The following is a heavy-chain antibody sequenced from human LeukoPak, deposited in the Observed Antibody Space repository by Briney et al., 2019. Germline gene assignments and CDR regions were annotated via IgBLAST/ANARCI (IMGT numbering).Heavy chain of an antibody. J-gene: IGHJ4*02. CDR3: AREALLPLSTSSYYLDY. CDR1: GLTFSSYA. Sequence: GRSLRLSCAASGLTFSSYAMHWVRQAPGKALEWVAVISPHGTNENYADSVKGRFTISRANSRNTLYLQMTFLTAEDTAVYYCAREALLPLSTSSYYLDYWGQGTLVAVSS. D-gene: IGHD6-6*01. V-gene: IGHV3-30-3*01. CDR2: ISPHGTNE.